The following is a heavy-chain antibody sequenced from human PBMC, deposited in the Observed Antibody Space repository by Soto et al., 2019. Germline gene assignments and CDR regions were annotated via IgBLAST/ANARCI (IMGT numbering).Heavy chain of an antibody. Sequence: GESLKISCKGSGYSFTSYWIAWVRQMPGKGLEWMGIIYPGDSDTKYSPSFQGQVTISADKSISTAYLQWSSLKASDTAMYYCARQLDSSGYYWVIWGQGTMVTVSS. CDR2: IYPGDSDT. V-gene: IGHV5-51*01. J-gene: IGHJ3*02. CDR3: ARQLDSSGYYWVI. CDR1: GYSFTSYW. D-gene: IGHD3-22*01.